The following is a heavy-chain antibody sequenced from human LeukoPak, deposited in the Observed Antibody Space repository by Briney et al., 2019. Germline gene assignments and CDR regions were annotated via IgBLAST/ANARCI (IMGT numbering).Heavy chain of an antibody. CDR1: GASISSYY. CDR2: IYDSRTT. J-gene: IGHJ4*02. CDR3: ARHRAYYLSSPFDY. V-gene: IGHV4-59*08. D-gene: IGHD2-21*01. Sequence: SEILALTLTVSGASISSYYGSWIRQPPGRGLEGIGCIYDSRTTYYNPSLKSRVTMFVDMSKNQFSLTLSSVTAADTAVYYCARHRAYYLSSPFDYWGERPLLTVSS.